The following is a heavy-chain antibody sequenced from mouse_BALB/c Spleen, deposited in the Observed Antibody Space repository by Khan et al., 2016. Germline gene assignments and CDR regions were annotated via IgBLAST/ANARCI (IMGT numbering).Heavy chain of an antibody. V-gene: IGHV1S34*01. CDR3: ARGDYDGYYAMDY. D-gene: IGHD2-4*01. J-gene: IGHJ4*01. Sequence: LVKTGASVKISCKASGYSFTGYYIHWVKQSHGKGLEWIGDISCYNGATNYNPKFRGKATFTVDTSSSTAYMQFNSLTSEDSAVYYCARGDYDGYYAMDYWGQGTSVTVSS. CDR1: GYSFTGYY. CDR2: ISCYNGAT.